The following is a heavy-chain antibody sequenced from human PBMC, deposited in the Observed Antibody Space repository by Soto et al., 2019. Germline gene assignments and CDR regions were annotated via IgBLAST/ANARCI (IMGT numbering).Heavy chain of an antibody. CDR2: IYTSGST. Sequence: SETLSLTCTVSGGSISSYYWNWIRQPAGKGLEWIGRIYTSGSTNYNPSLKSRVTMSVDTSKNQFSLKLSSVTAADTAVYYCARDXSITMVRGVMVPDWFDPWGQGTLVTVSS. CDR1: GGSISSYY. J-gene: IGHJ5*02. CDR3: ARDXSITMVRGVMVPDWFDP. D-gene: IGHD3-10*01. V-gene: IGHV4-4*07.